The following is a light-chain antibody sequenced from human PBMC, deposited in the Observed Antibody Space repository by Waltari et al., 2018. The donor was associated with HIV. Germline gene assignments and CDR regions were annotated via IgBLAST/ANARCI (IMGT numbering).Light chain of an antibody. CDR3: QQSYNSPPT. J-gene: IGKJ2*01. CDR2: GAS. Sequence: DIQMTQSPLCLSASVGASVTITCRTSQNIGNYLNWYLHKPGTAPKLLIYGASSLQGGVPSRFSGGGSGTDFFLTISNLQPEDFGIYYCQQSYNSPPTFGRGTKLEL. V-gene: IGKV1-39*01. CDR1: QNIGNY.